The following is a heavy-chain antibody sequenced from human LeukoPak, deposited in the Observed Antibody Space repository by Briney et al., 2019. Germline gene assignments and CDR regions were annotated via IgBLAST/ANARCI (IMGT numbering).Heavy chain of an antibody. CDR3: AKDLEYSYGYFGY. V-gene: IGHV3-23*01. J-gene: IGHJ4*02. Sequence: GGSLRLSCAASGFTFSSYAMSWVRQAPGKGLEWVSGISASGDSTYYADSVKGRFTISRDNSKNTLYLQMNSLRAEDTAVYYCAKDLEYSYGYFGYWGQGTLVTVSS. CDR2: ISASGDST. D-gene: IGHD5-18*01. CDR1: GFTFSSYA.